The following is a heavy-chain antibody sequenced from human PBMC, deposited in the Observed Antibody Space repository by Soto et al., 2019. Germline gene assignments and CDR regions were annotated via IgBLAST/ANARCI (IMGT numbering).Heavy chain of an antibody. CDR2: ISSSSSTI. Sequence: GGSLRLSCAASGFTFSSYSMNWVRQAPGKGLEWVSYISSSSSTIYYADSVKGRFTISRDNAKNSLYLQMNSLRAEDTAVYYCAKDEAAAGKTLGLDYWGQGTLVTVSS. D-gene: IGHD6-13*01. CDR1: GFTFSSYS. CDR3: AKDEAAAGKTLGLDY. V-gene: IGHV3-48*01. J-gene: IGHJ4*02.